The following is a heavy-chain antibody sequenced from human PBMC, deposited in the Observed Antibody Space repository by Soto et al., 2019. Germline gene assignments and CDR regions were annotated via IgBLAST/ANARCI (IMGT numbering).Heavy chain of an antibody. CDR2: ISSYNGNT. CDR1: GYTVTSYG. Sequence: ASVKVSCKASGYTVTSYGISWVRQAPGQGLERMGWISSYNGNTNYTQKLQSRVTMTTDTSTSTAYMKLRSLRSDDTAAYYCARGGVDYCSSTSCHYYYYGMAVWGQGTTGNV. J-gene: IGHJ6*02. V-gene: IGHV1-18*01. CDR3: ARGGVDYCSSTSCHYYYYGMAV. D-gene: IGHD2-2*01.